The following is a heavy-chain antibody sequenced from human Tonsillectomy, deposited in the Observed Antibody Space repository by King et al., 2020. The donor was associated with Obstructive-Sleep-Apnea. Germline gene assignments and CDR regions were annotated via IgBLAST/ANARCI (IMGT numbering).Heavy chain of an antibody. CDR2: ISYHGTNK. J-gene: IGHJ3*02. Sequence: HVQLVESGGGVVQPGRSLRLSCAASRFTFSSYGMHWVRQAPGKGLEWVAVISYHGTNKYYVDSVKGRFTISRDNSKNTLDLQMNSLRAEDTAVYYCAKDRWFQLDYGDYGHWDMAFDIWGQGTMVTVSS. D-gene: IGHD4-17*01. V-gene: IGHV3-30*18. CDR1: RFTFSSYG. CDR3: AKDRWFQLDYGDYGHWDMAFDI.